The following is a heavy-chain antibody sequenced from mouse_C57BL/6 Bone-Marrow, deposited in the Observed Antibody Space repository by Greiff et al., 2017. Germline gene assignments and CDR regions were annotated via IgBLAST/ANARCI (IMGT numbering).Heavy chain of an antibody. CDR1: GYTFTNYW. V-gene: IGHV1-63*01. J-gene: IGHJ3*01. CDR2: IYPGGGYT. CDR3: ARIPWFAY. Sequence: QVHVKQSGAELVRPGTSVKMSCKASGYTFTNYWIGWAKQRPGHGLEWIGDIYPGGGYTNYNEKFKGKATLTADKSSSTAYMQFSSLTSEDSAIYYCARIPWFAYWGQGTLVTVSA.